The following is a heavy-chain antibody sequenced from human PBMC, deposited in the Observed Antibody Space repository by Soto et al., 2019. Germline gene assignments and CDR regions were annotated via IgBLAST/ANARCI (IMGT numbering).Heavy chain of an antibody. D-gene: IGHD3-16*01. CDR3: ARHLGGNHYYYGMDV. CDR2: IIPIFGTA. Sequence: QVQLVQSGAEVKKPGSSVKVSCKASGGTFSSYAIGWVRQAPGQGLEWMGGIIPIFGTADYAQKFQGRVTITADDFTSTAYMELSSLRSEDTAVYYCARHLGGNHYYYGMDVWGQGTTVTVSS. V-gene: IGHV1-69*12. J-gene: IGHJ6*02. CDR1: GGTFSSYA.